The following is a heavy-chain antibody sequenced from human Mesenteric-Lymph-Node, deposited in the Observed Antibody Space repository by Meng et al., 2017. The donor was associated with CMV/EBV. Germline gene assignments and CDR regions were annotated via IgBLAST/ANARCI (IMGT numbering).Heavy chain of an antibody. V-gene: IGHV4-34*01. D-gene: IGHD3-10*01. CDR3: AGTGKRKYYYASGTYSFDS. J-gene: IGHJ4*02. Sequence: SFSNYYGGWLRPPPGKGLEWIGEINRNGSTNYSPSLKSRVTISLDTSKNQFSLKLSSVTAADTAVYYCAGTGKRKYYYASGTYSFDSWGQGTLVTVSS. CDR2: INRNGST. CDR1: SFSNYY.